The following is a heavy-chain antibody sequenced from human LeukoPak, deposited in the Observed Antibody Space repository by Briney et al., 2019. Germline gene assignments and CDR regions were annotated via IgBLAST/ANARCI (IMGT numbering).Heavy chain of an antibody. V-gene: IGHV3-9*01. J-gene: IGHJ6*02. D-gene: IGHD1-26*01. CDR2: ISWNGGST. CDR3: AKHLRATNTFTFFGLDV. CDR1: GFSFKDYA. Sequence: GGSLRLSCAATGFSFKDYAMHWVRQIPGKGLEWVSAISWNGGSTAYADSVKGRFTISRDNAKNSLFLQSSNLRPEDTALYYCAKHLRATNTFTFFGLDVWGQGTTVTVSS.